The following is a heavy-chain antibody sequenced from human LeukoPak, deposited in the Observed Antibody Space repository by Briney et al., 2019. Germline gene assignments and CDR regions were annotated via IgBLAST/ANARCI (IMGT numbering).Heavy chain of an antibody. CDR3: ARQGRHDLFDY. CDR1: GLTFNIYW. CDR2: IKLGGGEK. V-gene: IGHV3-7*01. D-gene: IGHD3-16*01. Sequence: GGSLRLSCAASGLTFNIYWMSWVRQAPGKGLEWVANIKLGGGEKYYVDSVKGRFTISRDNAQNSLYLQMNSLRAEDTAVYYCARQGRHDLFDYWGQGTLVTVSS. J-gene: IGHJ4*02.